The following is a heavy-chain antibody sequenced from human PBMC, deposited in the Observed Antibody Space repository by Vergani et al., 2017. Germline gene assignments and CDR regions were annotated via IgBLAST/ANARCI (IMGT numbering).Heavy chain of an antibody. Sequence: EVQLVESGGGLVQPGGSLRLSCAASGFTFSSYSMNWVRQAPGKGLEWVSYISSSSTIYYADSVKGRFTISRDNAKNSLYLQMNSLRAEDTAVYYCARENGDYVGAFDIWGQGTMVTVSS. CDR3: ARENGDYVGAFDI. J-gene: IGHJ3*02. CDR2: ISSSSTI. CDR1: GFTFSSYS. D-gene: IGHD4-17*01. V-gene: IGHV3-48*01.